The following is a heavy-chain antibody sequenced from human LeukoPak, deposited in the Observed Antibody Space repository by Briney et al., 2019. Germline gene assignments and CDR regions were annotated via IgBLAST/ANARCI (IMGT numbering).Heavy chain of an antibody. CDR1: GFTFSSYS. CDR3: ARIPTSTYYYGSGTYSPYQYYYMDV. Sequence: PGGSLRLSCAASGFTFSSYSMNWVRQAPGKGLEWVSSISSSSSYIHYADSLKGRFTISRDNGKSSLYLQMNGLRGEDTAVYYCARIPTSTYYYGSGTYSPYQYYYMDVWGKGTTVTVSS. D-gene: IGHD3-10*01. CDR2: ISSSSSYI. V-gene: IGHV3-21*01. J-gene: IGHJ6*03.